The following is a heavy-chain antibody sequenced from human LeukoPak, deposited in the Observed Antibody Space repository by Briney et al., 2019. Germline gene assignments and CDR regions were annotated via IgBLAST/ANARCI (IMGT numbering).Heavy chain of an antibody. Sequence: GGSLRLSCAASGLTFSSYWMNWVRQAPGKGLEWVADIKQDGTEKHYVDSVKGRFTISRDNAKNSVYLEMNTLRAEDTALYYCASGSTLDYWGQGTLVTVSS. CDR1: GLTFSSYW. CDR2: IKQDGTEK. V-gene: IGHV3-7*01. D-gene: IGHD3-10*01. J-gene: IGHJ4*02. CDR3: ASGSTLDY.